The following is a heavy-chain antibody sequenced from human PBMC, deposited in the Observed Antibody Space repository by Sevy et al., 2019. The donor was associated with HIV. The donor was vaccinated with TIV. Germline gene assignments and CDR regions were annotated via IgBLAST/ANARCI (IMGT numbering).Heavy chain of an antibody. CDR2: IKSEFDGGAI. CDR1: GFTFSSAW. CDR3: ITDPAYRGYDEEVINYYFYGMDV. V-gene: IGHV3-15*01. D-gene: IGHD5-12*01. Sequence: GGSLRLSCTASGFTFSSAWMSWVRQAPGKGLEWVGRIKSEFDGGAIDYAAPVKGRFPISREDSKNTVYLQMNILKTEDTAVYYCITDPAYRGYDEEVINYYFYGMDVWGQGTTVTVSS. J-gene: IGHJ6*02.